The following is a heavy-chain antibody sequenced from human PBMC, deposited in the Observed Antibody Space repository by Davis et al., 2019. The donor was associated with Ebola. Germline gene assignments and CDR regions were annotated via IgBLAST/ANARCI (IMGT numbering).Heavy chain of an antibody. D-gene: IGHD3-10*01. CDR3: ATIVEDDMVGAFEI. CDR1: GGSFSDYF. V-gene: IGHV4-34*01. CDR2: SSHGGVT. J-gene: IGHJ3*02. Sequence: MPSETLSLTCAVYGGSFSDYFWSWVRQAPGKGLEWIGMSSHGGVTNYNPSLRRRVTISMDTSKNQLSLRLSSVTAADTALYYCATIVEDDMVGAFEIWGQGTMVTVS.